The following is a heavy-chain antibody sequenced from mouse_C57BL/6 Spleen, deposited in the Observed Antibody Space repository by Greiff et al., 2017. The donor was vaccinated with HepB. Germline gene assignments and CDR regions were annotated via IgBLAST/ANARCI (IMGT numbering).Heavy chain of an antibody. D-gene: IGHD4-1*01. CDR2: INPSSGYT. CDR3: ARGWDGDFDY. V-gene: IGHV1-4*01. J-gene: IGHJ2*01. Sequence: VQLQQSGAELARPGASVKMSCKASGYTFTSYTMHWVKQRPGQGLEWIGYINPSSGYTKYNQKFKDKATLTADKSSSTAYMQLSSLTSEDSAVYYCARGWDGDFDYWGQGTTLTVSS. CDR1: GYTFTSYT.